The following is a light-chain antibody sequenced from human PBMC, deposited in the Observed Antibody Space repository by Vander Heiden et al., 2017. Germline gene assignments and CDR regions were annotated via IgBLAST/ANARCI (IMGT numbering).Light chain of an antibody. CDR2: NVS. CDR1: SSDVCGYNY. V-gene: IGLV2-14*03. Sequence: QSALTQPAAVSGSPGQSITISCTGTSSDVCGYNYVAWYQQPPDTAPKLIIYNVSNRPSGVSDRFSGSKSGNTASLTISGLQADDEADYYCTSFTSRHTYVFGTGTKVTVL. CDR3: TSFTSRHTYV. J-gene: IGLJ1*01.